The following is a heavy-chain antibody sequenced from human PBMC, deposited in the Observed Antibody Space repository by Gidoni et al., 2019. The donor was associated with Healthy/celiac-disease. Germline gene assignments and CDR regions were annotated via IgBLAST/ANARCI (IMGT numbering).Heavy chain of an antibody. CDR2: IWYDGSNK. V-gene: IGHV3-33*01. Sequence: QVQLVESGGGVVQPGRSLRLSCAASGFTFSSYGMHWVRQAPGKGLEWVAVIWYDGSNKYYADSVKGRFTISRDNSKNTLYLQMNSLRAEDTAVYYCARDGGWIQLWVYYFDYWGQGTLVTVSS. CDR3: ARDGGWIQLWVYYFDY. CDR1: GFTFSSYG. D-gene: IGHD5-18*01. J-gene: IGHJ4*02.